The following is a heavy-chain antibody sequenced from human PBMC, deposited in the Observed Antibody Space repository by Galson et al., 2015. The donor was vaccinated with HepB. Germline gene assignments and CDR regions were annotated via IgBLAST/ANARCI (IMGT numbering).Heavy chain of an antibody. CDR3: AREGGLRIYRVVVTAIHFDY. Sequence: SLRLSCAASGFTFSSYAMHWVRQAPGKGLEWVAVISYDGSNKYYADSVKGRFTISRDNSKNTLYLQMNSLRAEDTAVYYCAREGGLRIYRVVVTAIHFDYWGQGTLVTVSS. V-gene: IGHV3-30*04. CDR1: GFTFSSYA. CDR2: ISYDGSNK. J-gene: IGHJ4*02. D-gene: IGHD2-21*02.